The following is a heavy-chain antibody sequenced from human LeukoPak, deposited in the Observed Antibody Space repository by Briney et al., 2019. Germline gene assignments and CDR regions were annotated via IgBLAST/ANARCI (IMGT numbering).Heavy chain of an antibody. V-gene: IGHV3-23*01. D-gene: IGHD6-19*01. CDR3: IAGGWSTDAFEM. CDR1: GFTFGSFA. Sequence: PGGSLRLSCAASGFTFGSFAMSWVRQAPGKGLEWVSAITDGGYDTYYADSVKGRFTISRDNSKNMLFLQINSLRGEDTAVYYCIAGGWSTDAFEMWGQGTTVTVSS. J-gene: IGHJ3*02. CDR2: ITDGGYDT.